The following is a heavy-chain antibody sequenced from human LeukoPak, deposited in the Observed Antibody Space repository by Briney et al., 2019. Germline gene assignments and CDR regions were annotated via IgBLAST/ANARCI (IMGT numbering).Heavy chain of an antibody. CDR1: GFTLSSNY. CDR2: IYSGGST. V-gene: IGHV3-53*01. Sequence: PGGSLRLSCAASGFTLSSNYMSWVRQAPGKGLEWVSVIYSGGSTYYAEPVKGRFTISRDNSKNTLYLQMNSLRAEDTAVYYCARVGYGDYGVYYYMDVWGKGTTVTVSS. CDR3: ARVGYGDYGVYYYMDV. J-gene: IGHJ6*03. D-gene: IGHD4-17*01.